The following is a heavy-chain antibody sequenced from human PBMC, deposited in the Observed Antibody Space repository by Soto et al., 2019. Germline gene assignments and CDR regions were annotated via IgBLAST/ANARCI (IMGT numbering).Heavy chain of an antibody. J-gene: IGHJ4*02. D-gene: IGHD6-19*01. V-gene: IGHV3-21*01. CDR2: ISSSSSYI. CDR3: ARGSAEAGTAAIGH. Sequence: GGSLRLSCAASGFTFSNYNMNWVRQAPGRGLEWVSSISSSSSYIYYADSVKGRFTIFRDNAKNSLYLQMNSLRAEDTAVYYCARGSAEAGTAAIGHWGQGTLVTVSS. CDR1: GFTFSNYN.